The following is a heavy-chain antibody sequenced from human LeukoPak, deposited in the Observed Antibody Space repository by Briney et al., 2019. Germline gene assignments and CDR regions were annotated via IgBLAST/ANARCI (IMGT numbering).Heavy chain of an antibody. CDR1: GGSISSYY. D-gene: IGHD6-13*01. CDR3: ARGGVAASDFDH. CDR2: IHYSGST. J-gene: IGHJ4*02. Sequence: PSETLSLTCTVSGGSISSYYWSWIRQPPGKGLEWIGYIHYSGSTNYNPSLKSRSVDTSKNQFSLKLSSVTAADTAVYYCARGGVAASDFDHWGQGTVVTVSS. V-gene: IGHV4-59*01.